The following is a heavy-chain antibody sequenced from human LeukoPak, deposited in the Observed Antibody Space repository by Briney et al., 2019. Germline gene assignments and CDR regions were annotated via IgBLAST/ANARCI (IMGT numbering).Heavy chain of an antibody. CDR1: GGTFSSYA. Sequence: AVKVSCKASGGTFSSYAISWVRQAPGQGLEWMGGIIPIFGTTNYAQKFQGRVTITADKSTSTAYMELSSLRSEDTAVYYCAGSYYKSYFDYWGQGTLVAVSS. CDR2: IIPIFGTT. CDR3: AGSYYKSYFDY. D-gene: IGHD3-10*01. J-gene: IGHJ4*02. V-gene: IGHV1-69*06.